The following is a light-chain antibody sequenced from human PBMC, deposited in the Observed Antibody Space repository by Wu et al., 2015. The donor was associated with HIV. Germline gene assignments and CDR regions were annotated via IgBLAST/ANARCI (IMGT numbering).Light chain of an antibody. J-gene: IGKJ1*01. V-gene: IGKV3-20*01. CDR2: GAS. CDR3: QQYGSGT. CDR1: QSVSSSY. Sequence: EIVLTQSPGTLSLSPGERATLSCRASQSVSSSYLAWYQQKPGQAPRLLIYGASSRATGIPDRFSGSGSGTDFTLTISRLEPEDFAVYYCQQYGSGTFGQGTKVEIQ.